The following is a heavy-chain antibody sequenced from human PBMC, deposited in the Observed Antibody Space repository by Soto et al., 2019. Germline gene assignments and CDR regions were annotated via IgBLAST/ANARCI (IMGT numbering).Heavy chain of an antibody. CDR3: ARGTGTRYYGSGSYWGNWFDP. CDR2: INHSGST. Sequence: SETLSLTCAVYGGSFSCYYWSWIRQPPGKGLEWIGEINHSGSTNYNPSLKSRVTISVDTSKNQFSLKLSSVTAADTAVYYCARGTGTRYYGSGSYWGNWFDPWGQGTLVTVSS. CDR1: GGSFSCYY. V-gene: IGHV4-34*01. D-gene: IGHD3-10*01. J-gene: IGHJ5*02.